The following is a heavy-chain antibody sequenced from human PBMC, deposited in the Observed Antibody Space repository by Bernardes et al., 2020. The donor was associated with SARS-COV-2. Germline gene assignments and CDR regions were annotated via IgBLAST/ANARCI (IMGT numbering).Heavy chain of an antibody. CDR2: IKRKTDGGTT. V-gene: IGHV3-15*07. J-gene: IGHJ4*02. CDR3: TTGAEIYYDSSGFSYYLDF. CDR1: GFTFSNAW. D-gene: IGHD3-22*01. Sequence: SLRLSCAASGFTFSNAWMNWVRQAPGKGLEWVGHIKRKTDGGTTDYAAPVKGRFTISGDDSKNTMYLQMNSLKTEDTAVYYCTTGAEIYYDSSGFSYYLDFWGQGTPVTVSS.